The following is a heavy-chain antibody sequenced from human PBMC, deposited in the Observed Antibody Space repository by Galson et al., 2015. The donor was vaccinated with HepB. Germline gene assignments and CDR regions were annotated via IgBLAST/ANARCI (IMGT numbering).Heavy chain of an antibody. V-gene: IGHV2-5*02. J-gene: IGHJ3*01. Sequence: PALVKPTQTLTLTCSFSGFSLSTSGVGVNWIRQPPGKALEWLGLIYWDDDKRYSPSLKSRLTITKDTSKNEVVLTMTNMDPVDTGTYYCAHRHIETIFGVVINPDGFDVWGQGTKVTVSS. D-gene: IGHD3-3*01. CDR1: GFSLSTSGVG. CDR2: IYWDDDK. CDR3: AHRHIETIFGVVINPDGFDV.